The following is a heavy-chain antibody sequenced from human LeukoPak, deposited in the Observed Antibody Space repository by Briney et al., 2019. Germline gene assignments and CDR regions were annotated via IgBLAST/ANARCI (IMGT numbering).Heavy chain of an antibody. CDR2: IIPIFGTA. J-gene: IGHJ4*02. CDR3: ARDQREGYSSGWYGYTR. Sequence: ASVKVSCKASGGTFSSYGISWVRQAPGQGLEWMGGIIPIFGTANYAQKFQGRVTITADESTSTAYMELSSLRSEDTAVYYCARDQREGYSSGWYGYTRWGQGTLVTVSS. D-gene: IGHD6-19*01. V-gene: IGHV1-69*13. CDR1: GGTFSSYG.